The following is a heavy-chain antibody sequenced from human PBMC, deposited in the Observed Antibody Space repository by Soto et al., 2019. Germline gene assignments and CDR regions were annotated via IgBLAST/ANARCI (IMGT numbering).Heavy chain of an antibody. Sequence: SVKVSCKASGGTFSSYRFNWVRQARGQGLEWLGGIVPIYRTADYAQKFQGRVTITADESTRTVYMELSSLKSQDTALYYCARDSGAKLSSSWGQGTLVTAPQ. CDR1: GGTFSSYR. CDR2: IVPIYRTA. D-gene: IGHD6-13*01. J-gene: IGHJ4*02. CDR3: ARDSGAKLSSS. V-gene: IGHV1-69*13.